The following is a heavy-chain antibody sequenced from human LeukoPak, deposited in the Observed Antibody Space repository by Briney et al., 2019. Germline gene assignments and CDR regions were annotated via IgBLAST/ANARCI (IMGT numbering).Heavy chain of an antibody. CDR3: AKRPLSSCN. V-gene: IGHV3-66*01. J-gene: IGHJ4*01. CDR1: GFTMRDND. D-gene: IGHD5/OR15-5a*01. Sequence: GGSRRLSCAVSGFTMRDNDMTWVRQAPGKGLEWVSLIYSSGGTSYADSVKGRFTISKDNSKNTLYLQMNSLRAEDTAVYYCAKRPLSSCNWGLGTLVTVSS. CDR2: IYSSGGT.